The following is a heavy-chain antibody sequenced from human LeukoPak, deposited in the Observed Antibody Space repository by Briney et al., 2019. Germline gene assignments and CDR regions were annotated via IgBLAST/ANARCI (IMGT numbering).Heavy chain of an antibody. D-gene: IGHD3-22*01. CDR1: GYTFTGYY. CDR3: ARFGDSSGYNEYWYFGL. Sequence: ASVKVSCKASGYTFTGYYMHWVRQAPGQGLEWMGRINPNSGGTNYAQKFQGRVTMTRDTSISTAYMELSRLRSDDTAVYYCARFGDSSGYNEYWYFGLWGRGTLVTVSS. CDR2: INPNSGGT. V-gene: IGHV1-2*06. J-gene: IGHJ2*01.